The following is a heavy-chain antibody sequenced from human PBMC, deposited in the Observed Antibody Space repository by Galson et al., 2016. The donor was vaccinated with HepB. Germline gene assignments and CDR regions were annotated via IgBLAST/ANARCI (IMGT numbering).Heavy chain of an antibody. Sequence: SLRLSCAASEFTFSTYNMNWVRQAPGKGLEWLSYISTSGNTIYYADYVKGRFSISRDNAKKSLYLHMNSLRDDDTALYYSAAGVDGFDTWGQGTMVTISS. CDR3: AAGVDGFDT. V-gene: IGHV3-48*02. CDR1: EFTFSTYN. J-gene: IGHJ3*02. CDR2: ISTSGNTI. D-gene: IGHD6-13*01.